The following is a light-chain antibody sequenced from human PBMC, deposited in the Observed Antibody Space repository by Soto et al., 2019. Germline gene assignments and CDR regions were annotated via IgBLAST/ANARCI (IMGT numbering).Light chain of an antibody. J-gene: IGLJ1*01. Sequence: QSVLTQPASVSGSPGQSVTISCTGTSSDFGSYKFVSWYQHHPGTVPKVIIYETSKRPSGVSDRFSSSKSGNTASLTISGLQAEDEADYYCFSFTSTNTHVFGSGTRSQS. CDR2: ETS. V-gene: IGLV2-23*01. CDR1: SSDFGSYKF. CDR3: FSFTSTNTHV.